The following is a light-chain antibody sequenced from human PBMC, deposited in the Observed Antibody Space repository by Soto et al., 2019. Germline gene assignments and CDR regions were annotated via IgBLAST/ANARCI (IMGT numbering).Light chain of an antibody. CDR3: SSYTSSSTLV. V-gene: IGLV2-14*01. J-gene: IGLJ2*01. CDR2: EVT. Sequence: QSVLTQPASVSGSPGQSITISCTGTSGDIGYYNHVSWYQQHPGKAPELMIYEVTKRPSGVSNRFSGSKSGNTASLTISGLQAEDEADYYCSSYTSSSTLVFGGGTQLTVL. CDR1: SGDIGYYNH.